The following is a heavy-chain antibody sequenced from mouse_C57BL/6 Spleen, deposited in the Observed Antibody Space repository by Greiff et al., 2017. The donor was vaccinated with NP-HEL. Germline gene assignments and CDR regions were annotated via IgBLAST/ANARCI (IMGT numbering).Heavy chain of an antibody. J-gene: IGHJ3*01. CDR1: GYAFSSSW. CDR2: IYPGDGDT. V-gene: IGHV1-82*01. Sequence: VQLQQSGPELVKPGASVKISCKASGYAFSSSWMNWVKQRPGKGLEWIGRIYPGDGDTNYNGKFKGKATLTADKSSSTAYMQLSSLTSEDSAVYFCARFYYGNYDWFAYWGQGTLVTVSA. CDR3: ARFYYGNYDWFAY. D-gene: IGHD2-1*01.